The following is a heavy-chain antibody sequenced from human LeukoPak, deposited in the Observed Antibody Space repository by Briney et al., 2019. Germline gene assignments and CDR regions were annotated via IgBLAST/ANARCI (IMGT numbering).Heavy chain of an antibody. D-gene: IGHD3-3*01. CDR1: GGSISSYY. CDR2: IYYSGST. Sequence: SETLSLTCTVSGGSISSYYWSWIRQPPGKGLEWIGYIYYSGSTNYNPSLKSQVTISVDTSKNQFSLKLSSVTAADTAVYYCARVFGARAGDYWGQGTLVTVSS. CDR3: ARVFGARAGDY. J-gene: IGHJ4*02. V-gene: IGHV4-59*08.